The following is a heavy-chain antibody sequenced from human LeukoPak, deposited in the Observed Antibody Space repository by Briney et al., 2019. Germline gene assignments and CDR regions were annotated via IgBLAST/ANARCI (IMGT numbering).Heavy chain of an antibody. D-gene: IGHD5-18*01. CDR2: IYTSGST. J-gene: IGHJ4*02. CDR1: GASISSGLYY. Sequence: SETLSLTCTVSGASISSGLYYWTWIRQPAGKGLEWIGRIYTSGSTNYNPSLKSRVTISVDTSKNQFSLKLSSVTAADTAVYYCATLGYSYGTDYWGQGTLVTVSS. V-gene: IGHV4-61*02. CDR3: ATLGYSYGTDY.